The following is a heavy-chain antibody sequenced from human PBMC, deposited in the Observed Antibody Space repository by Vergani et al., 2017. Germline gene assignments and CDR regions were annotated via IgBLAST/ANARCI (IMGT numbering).Heavy chain of an antibody. J-gene: IGHJ4*02. Sequence: QVQLQESGPGLVKPSETLSLTCTVSGGSISSYYWSWIRQPPGKGLEWIGYIYYSGSTNYNPSLKSRVTISVDTSKNQFSLKLSSVTAADTAVYYCARGGNSLPYYFDYWGQGTLVTVSS. D-gene: IGHD6-13*01. V-gene: IGHV4-59*01. CDR3: ARGGNSLPYYFDY. CDR2: IYYSGST. CDR1: GGSISSYY.